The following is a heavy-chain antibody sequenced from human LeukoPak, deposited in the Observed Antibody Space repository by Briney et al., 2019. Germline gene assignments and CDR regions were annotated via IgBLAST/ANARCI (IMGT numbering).Heavy chain of an antibody. J-gene: IGHJ4*02. V-gene: IGHV4-34*01. CDR3: ARGRAVTRDFDY. CDR2: VNYSGST. D-gene: IGHD4-23*01. Sequence: PSETLSLTCVVYGGSFSGYYWTWIRQPPGQGLEWIGDVNYSGSTNYNPSLESRVTISVDTSKSQFSLKVRSVTAAATSVYYCARGRAVTRDFDYWGQGTLVSVSS. CDR1: GGSFSGYY.